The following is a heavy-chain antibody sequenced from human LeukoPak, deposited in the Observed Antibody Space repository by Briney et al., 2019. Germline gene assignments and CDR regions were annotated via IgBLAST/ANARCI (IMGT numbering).Heavy chain of an antibody. CDR2: IFPILGIA. CDR3: ARENDCGGDYPPFD. J-gene: IGHJ4*02. Sequence: SVKVSCKASGGTFSSYAISWVRQAPGQGLEWMGRIFPILGIANYAQKFQGRVTITADKSTSTAYMELSSLRSEDTAVYYCARENDCGGDYPPFDWGQGTLVTVSS. CDR1: GGTFSSYA. V-gene: IGHV1-69*04. D-gene: IGHD2-21*02.